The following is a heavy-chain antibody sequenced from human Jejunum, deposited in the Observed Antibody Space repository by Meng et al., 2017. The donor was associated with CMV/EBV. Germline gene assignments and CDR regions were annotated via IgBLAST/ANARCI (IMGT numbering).Heavy chain of an antibody. Sequence: SNAWMSWVRRAPGKGLEWVGRIKSKTDGGRTDYAAPVTGRFTISRDDSKNMLYLQMESLKTEDTAVYYCTSGYPHFDWLKSQSDYWGQGTLVTVSS. V-gene: IGHV3-15*01. J-gene: IGHJ4*02. D-gene: IGHD3-9*01. CDR3: TSGYPHFDWLKSQSDY. CDR2: IKSKTDGGRT. CDR1: SNAW.